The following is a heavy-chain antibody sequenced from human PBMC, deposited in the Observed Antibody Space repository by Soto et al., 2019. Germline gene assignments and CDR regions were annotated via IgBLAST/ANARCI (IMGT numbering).Heavy chain of an antibody. D-gene: IGHD4-4*01. CDR3: ARVASDYINSVDH. V-gene: IGHV3-23*01. J-gene: IGHJ4*02. CDR1: GFTFNAYA. CDR2: IGGSGGNR. Sequence: ESGGGLVQPGGSLRLSCAASGFTFNAYAMTWVRQAPGRRLEWVSAIGGSGGNRYYAASVRGRFTISRDNSKDTVDLQMSSLRVEDTAVYYCARVASDYINSVDHWGQGILVTVSS.